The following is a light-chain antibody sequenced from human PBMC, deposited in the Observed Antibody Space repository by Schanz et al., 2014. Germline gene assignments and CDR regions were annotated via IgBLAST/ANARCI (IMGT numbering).Light chain of an antibody. J-gene: IGKJ4*01. CDR3: QQYSKSPLT. CDR2: AAS. CDR1: QSVSSSY. V-gene: IGKV3-20*01. Sequence: EIVLTQSPGTLSLSPGERATLSCRASQSVSSSYLAWYQQKPGQAPRLLIYAASSRATGIPDRFSARGSGTVFTLTISRLEPEDFAVYYCQQYSKSPLTFGGGTKLEIK.